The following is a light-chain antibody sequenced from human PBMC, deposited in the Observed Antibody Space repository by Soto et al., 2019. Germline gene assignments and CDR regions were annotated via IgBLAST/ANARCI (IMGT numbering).Light chain of an antibody. CDR3: CSYAGSRPSYV. V-gene: IGLV2-23*01. J-gene: IGLJ1*01. CDR2: EGS. CDR1: SSDVGSYNL. Sequence: QSVLTQPASVSGSPGQSITISCTGTSSDVGSYNLVSWYQQHPGKAPKLMIYEGSKRPSGVSNRFSGSKSGNTASLTISGLQAEDEADYYCCSYAGSRPSYVFGTGTKVTVL.